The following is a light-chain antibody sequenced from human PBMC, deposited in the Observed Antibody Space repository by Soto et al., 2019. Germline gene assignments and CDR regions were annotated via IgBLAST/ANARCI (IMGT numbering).Light chain of an antibody. CDR2: EVR. CDR3: SSYTSAGTLV. J-gene: IGLJ2*01. CDR1: SSDVGGYNY. Sequence: QSALTQPASVSGSPGQSITISCTGTSSDVGGYNYVSWYQQHPGKAPKLMIYEVRNRPSGISNRFFGSKSGYTASLTISGLQAEDEADYYCSSYTSAGTLVFGGGTKLTVL. V-gene: IGLV2-14*01.